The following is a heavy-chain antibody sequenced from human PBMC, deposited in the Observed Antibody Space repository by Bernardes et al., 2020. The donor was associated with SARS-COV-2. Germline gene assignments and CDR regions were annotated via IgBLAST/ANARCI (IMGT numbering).Heavy chain of an antibody. V-gene: IGHV5-51*01. CDR3: ARRRYGDFGVDV. CDR1: DYTLTHYW. J-gene: IGHJ6*02. CDR2: IYPGDSDT. D-gene: IGHD4-17*01. Sequence: GASLKIYRKGADYTLTHYWIGWVRTIPGKGLEWMGIIYPGDSDTKYSPSFQGRVTISSDKSVNTAYLQWSSLKASDTAIYYCARRRYGDFGVDVWGQGPTVTVSS.